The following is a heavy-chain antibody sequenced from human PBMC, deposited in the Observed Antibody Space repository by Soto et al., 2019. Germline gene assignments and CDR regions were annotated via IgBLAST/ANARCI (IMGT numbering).Heavy chain of an antibody. J-gene: IGHJ4*01. CDR3: ALIWPDSSGYNYYFDS. Sequence: QKLSCKGSGYRFTSYWIGWVRQMPGKGLEWMGIIYPGDSDTRYSPSFQGQVTISADKSISTAYLQWSSLKASDTAMYYCALIWPDSSGYNYYFDSWGQGTLVTVSS. D-gene: IGHD3-22*01. V-gene: IGHV5-51*01. CDR2: IYPGDSDT. CDR1: GYRFTSYW.